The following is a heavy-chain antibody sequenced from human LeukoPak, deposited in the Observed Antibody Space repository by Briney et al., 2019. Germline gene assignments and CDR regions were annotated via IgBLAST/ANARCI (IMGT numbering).Heavy chain of an antibody. CDR2: IYSDGST. Sequence: SGGSLRLSCAASGFTVSSNYMSWVRQAPGKGLEWVSVIYSDGSTYYAGSVKGRVTISRDNSKNTLYLQMNSLRAEDTAVYYCAGGGAKTPFDYWGQGTLVTVSS. V-gene: IGHV3-53*01. J-gene: IGHJ4*02. CDR1: GFTVSSNY. CDR3: AGGGAKTPFDY. D-gene: IGHD3-16*01.